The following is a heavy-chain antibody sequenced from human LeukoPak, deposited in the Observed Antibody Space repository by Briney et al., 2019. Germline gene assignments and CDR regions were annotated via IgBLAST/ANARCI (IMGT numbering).Heavy chain of an antibody. J-gene: IGHJ4*02. D-gene: IGHD6-13*01. V-gene: IGHV3-74*01. CDR3: ARGLAAAGMLHYFDY. CDR1: GFTFSSYW. CDR2: INSDGSST. Sequence: PGRSLRLSCAASGFTFSSYWMHWVRQAPGKGLVWVSRINSDGSSTSYADSVKGRFTISRDNAKNTLYLQMNSLRAEDTAVYYCARGLAAAGMLHYFDYWGQGTLVTVSS.